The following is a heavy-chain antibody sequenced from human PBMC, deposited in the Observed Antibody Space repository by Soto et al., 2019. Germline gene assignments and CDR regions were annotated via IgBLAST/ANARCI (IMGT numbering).Heavy chain of an antibody. CDR3: ARGRVVRGVTTSVPHDY. CDR2: INGGNADT. J-gene: IGHJ4*02. CDR1: GYTFTTYA. Sequence: QVQLVQSGAEVKKPGASVRLSCKASGYTFTTYAMHWVRQAPGQRLEWMGWINGGNADTKYSRNFQGRVSITRDTSASTVYLELTSLISEDTAVYYCARGRVVRGVTTSVPHDYWGQGTLVTVSS. V-gene: IGHV1-3*01. D-gene: IGHD3-10*01.